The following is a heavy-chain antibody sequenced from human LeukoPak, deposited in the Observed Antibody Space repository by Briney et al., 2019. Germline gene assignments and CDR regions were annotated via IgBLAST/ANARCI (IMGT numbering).Heavy chain of an antibody. CDR3: ARHYYDRSDSYSFDY. J-gene: IGHJ4*02. D-gene: IGHD3-22*01. V-gene: IGHV4-59*08. CDR1: GGSISGYY. Sequence: SETLSLTCTVSGGSISGYYWSWIRQPPGKGLEWIGDILSSGSTNYNPSLKSRVTISEDTSVNQFSLKLSSVTAADTAVYYCARHYYDRSDSYSFDYWGQGTLVTVSS. CDR2: ILSSGST.